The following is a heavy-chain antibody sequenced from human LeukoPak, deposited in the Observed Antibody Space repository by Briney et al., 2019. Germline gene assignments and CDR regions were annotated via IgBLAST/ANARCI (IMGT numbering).Heavy chain of an antibody. CDR3: ARALIGYYFDY. Sequence: GGSLRLSCAASGFSFSVYWMHWVRQAPGKGPVWVSRIKTDGSSTSYADSVKGRFTISRDNAKNTLYLQMNSLRAEDTAVYYCARALIGYYFDYWGQGTLVTVSS. V-gene: IGHV3-74*01. D-gene: IGHD2-8*01. CDR2: IKTDGSST. CDR1: GFSFSVYW. J-gene: IGHJ4*02.